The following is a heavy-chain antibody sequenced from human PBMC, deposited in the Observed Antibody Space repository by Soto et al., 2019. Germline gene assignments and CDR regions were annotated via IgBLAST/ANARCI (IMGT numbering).Heavy chain of an antibody. J-gene: IGHJ3*02. CDR2: IYYSGST. CDR1: GGSISSGGYY. Sequence: PSETLSLTCTVSGGSISSGGYYWSWIRQHPGKGLEWIGYIYYSGSTYYNPSLKSRVTISVDTSKNQFSLKLSSVTAADTAAYYCARDVIYGSGSYYRNDAFDIWGQGTMVTVSS. CDR3: ARDVIYGSGSYYRNDAFDI. D-gene: IGHD3-10*01. V-gene: IGHV4-31*03.